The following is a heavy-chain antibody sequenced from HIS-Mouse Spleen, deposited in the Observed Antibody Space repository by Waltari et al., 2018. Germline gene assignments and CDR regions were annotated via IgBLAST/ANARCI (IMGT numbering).Heavy chain of an antibody. Sequence: EVQLVESGGGLVQPGGSLRLSCAASGFTFSSYWMSCVRQAPGKGLEWVANIKQDGSEKYYVDSVKGRLTISRDNAKNSLYLQMNSLRAEDTAVYYCARGYSGYPYYFDYWGQGTLVTVSS. CDR2: IKQDGSEK. CDR3: ARGYSGYPYYFDY. D-gene: IGHD5-12*01. J-gene: IGHJ4*02. CDR1: GFTFSSYW. V-gene: IGHV3-7*01.